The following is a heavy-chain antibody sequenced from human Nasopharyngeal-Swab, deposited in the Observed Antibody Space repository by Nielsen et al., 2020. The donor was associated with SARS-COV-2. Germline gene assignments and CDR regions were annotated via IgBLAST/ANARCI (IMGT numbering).Heavy chain of an antibody. CDR1: GFTFSWHW. CDR3: ARGGRNSYGYVDP. D-gene: IGHD5-18*01. J-gene: IGHJ5*02. CDR2: MNSDGSST. V-gene: IGHV3-74*01. Sequence: GGSLRLSCAASGFTFSWHWMHWVRQAPGKGLVWVSRMNSDGSSTTYADSVKGRLTISRDNAKNTLYLQMNSLRAEDTAVYYCARGGRNSYGYVDPWGQGTLVTVSS.